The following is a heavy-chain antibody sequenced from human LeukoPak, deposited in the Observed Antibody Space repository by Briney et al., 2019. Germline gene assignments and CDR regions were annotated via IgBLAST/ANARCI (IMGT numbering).Heavy chain of an antibody. J-gene: IGHJ4*01. Sequence: GGSLRLSCAASGFTFSSYGMHWVRQAPGKGLEWVAFIQYDGRNTYYADSVKGRFTISRYNSKNMLYLQMNSLRAEDTAVYYCAKDESSWYPGYFDYWGHGTLVTVSS. V-gene: IGHV3-30*02. D-gene: IGHD6-13*01. CDR2: IQYDGRNT. CDR1: GFTFSSYG. CDR3: AKDESSWYPGYFDY.